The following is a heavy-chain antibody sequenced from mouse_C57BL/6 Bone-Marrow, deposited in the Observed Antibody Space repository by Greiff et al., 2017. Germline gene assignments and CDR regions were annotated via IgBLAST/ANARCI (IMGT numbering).Heavy chain of an antibody. V-gene: IGHV1-52*01. CDR1: GYTFTSYW. CDR3: AKAGRYAYYLDY. D-gene: IGHD1-1*01. Sequence: VQLQQPGAELVRPGSSVKLSCKASGYTFTSYWMHWVKQRPIQGLEWIGNIDPSDSETHYNQKFKDKATLPVDKSSSPAYMQRSSLTSEDSAVYGCAKAGRYAYYLDYWGQGTTLTVSS. CDR2: IDPSDSET. J-gene: IGHJ2*01.